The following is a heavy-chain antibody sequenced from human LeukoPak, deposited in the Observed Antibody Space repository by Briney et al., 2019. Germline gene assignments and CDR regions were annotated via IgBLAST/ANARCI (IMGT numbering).Heavy chain of an antibody. Sequence: SVKVSCKASGGTFSSYAISWVRQAPGQGLEWMGRIIPIFGIANYAQKFQGRVTITADKSTSTAYMELSSLRSEDTAVYYCARSFFDSSGYLHYYYGMDVWGQGTTVTVSS. CDR3: ARSFFDSSGYLHYYYGMDV. D-gene: IGHD3-22*01. J-gene: IGHJ6*02. CDR1: GGTFSSYA. CDR2: IIPIFGIA. V-gene: IGHV1-69*04.